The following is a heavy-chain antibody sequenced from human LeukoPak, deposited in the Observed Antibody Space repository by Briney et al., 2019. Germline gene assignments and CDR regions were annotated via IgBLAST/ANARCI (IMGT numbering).Heavy chain of an antibody. CDR2: MNPNSGNT. J-gene: IGHJ4*02. V-gene: IGHV1-8*01. CDR1: GYTFTTYD. Sequence: ASVKVSCKASGYTFTTYDINWVRQATGQGLEWMGWMNPNSGNTGYAQKFQGRITMTRNTSISTAYMELSSLRSEDTAVYYCARGLARTSMVTRGGVRFDYWGQGTLVTVSS. D-gene: IGHD5-18*01. CDR3: ARGLARTSMVTRGGVRFDY.